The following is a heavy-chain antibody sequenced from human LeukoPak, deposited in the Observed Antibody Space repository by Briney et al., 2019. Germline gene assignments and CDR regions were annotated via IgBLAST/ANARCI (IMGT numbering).Heavy chain of an antibody. Sequence: ASVKVSCKASGYIFSDYYMHWVRQAPGQGLEWMGIINPSGGGTSYAQKFQGRVTMTRDTSTSTVYMELSSLRSEDTAVYYCARDATVVTPVWYFDLWGRGTLVTVSS. CDR3: ARDATVVTPVWYFDL. CDR2: INPSGGGT. CDR1: GYIFSDYY. J-gene: IGHJ2*01. V-gene: IGHV1-46*01. D-gene: IGHD4-23*01.